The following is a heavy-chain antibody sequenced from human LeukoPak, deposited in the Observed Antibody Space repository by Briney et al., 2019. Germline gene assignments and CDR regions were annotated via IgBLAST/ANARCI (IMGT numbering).Heavy chain of an antibody. CDR2: IYYSGST. Sequence: SETLSLTCAASGASISGSGYYWGWIRQPPGKGLEWIGNIYYSGSTYYNASLQSRVTISIDTSKNQFSLQLNSVTPEDTAVYYCVRDELTAYIVGDTKGRTFDIWGQGTMVTVSS. V-gene: IGHV4-39*07. J-gene: IGHJ3*02. CDR3: VRDELTAYIVGDTKGRTFDI. CDR1: GASISGSGYY. D-gene: IGHD1-26*01.